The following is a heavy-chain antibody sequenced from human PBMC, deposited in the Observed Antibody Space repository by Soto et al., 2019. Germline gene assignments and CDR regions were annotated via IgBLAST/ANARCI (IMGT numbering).Heavy chain of an antibody. D-gene: IGHD2-15*01. CDR2: ISYDGSNK. CDR3: AKVGRVVEVPAPFDN. V-gene: IGHV3-30*18. CDR1: GFTFSSYG. J-gene: IGHJ4*02. Sequence: QVQLVESGGGVVQPGRSLRLSCAASGFTFSSYGMHWVRQAPGKGLEWVAVISYDGSNKYYADSVKGRFAISRDNSKNTLYLQMNSLGPEDRVVYYCAKVGRVVEVPAPFDNWAREPWSPSPQ.